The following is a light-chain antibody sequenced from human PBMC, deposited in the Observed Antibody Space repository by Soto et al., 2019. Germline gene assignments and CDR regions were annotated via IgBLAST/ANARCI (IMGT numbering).Light chain of an antibody. CDR2: DAS. CDR3: QQYNDYILT. V-gene: IGKV1-5*01. J-gene: IGKJ4*01. Sequence: DIQMTQSPSTLSASVGDRVTITCRASQSISFWLAWYQQKPGKAPKLLIYDASSLESGVPSRFSGSGYGTEFTLTISSLQPDDFATYYCQQYNDYILTFGGGTEVEIK. CDR1: QSISFW.